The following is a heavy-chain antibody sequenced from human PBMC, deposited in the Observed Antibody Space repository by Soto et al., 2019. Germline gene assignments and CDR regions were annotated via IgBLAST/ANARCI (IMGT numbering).Heavy chain of an antibody. CDR1: GYTFSSYG. CDR2: INPSSGET. J-gene: IGHJ5*02. D-gene: IGHD6-13*01. V-gene: IGHV1-18*01. CDR3: ARDWYPRFDP. Sequence: QIRLVQSGGEVRTPGASVKVSCKASGYTFSSYGITWVRQAPGQGLEWLGWINPSSGETNYAQKFQGRATVTTDTSTTTGYMELRNLTFDDTAVYYCARDWYPRFDPWGQGTLVTVSS.